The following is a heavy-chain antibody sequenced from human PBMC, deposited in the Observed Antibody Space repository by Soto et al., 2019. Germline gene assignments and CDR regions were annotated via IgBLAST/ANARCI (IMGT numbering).Heavy chain of an antibody. CDR2: VFHSGTA. V-gene: IGHV4-4*02. J-gene: IGHJ2*01. D-gene: IGHD6-13*01. CDR1: GVFLTTPNW. Sequence: QVQLQESGPGLVKPSGTLSLTCAVSGVFLTTPNWWHWVRQSPGKGLEWIGEVFHSGTANYNPSLQSRVTMSVDKSTKHFALRLTSVTADDTAVYYCARMGSGSWRGYLALWGRGILVTVSA. CDR3: ARMGSGSWRGYLAL.